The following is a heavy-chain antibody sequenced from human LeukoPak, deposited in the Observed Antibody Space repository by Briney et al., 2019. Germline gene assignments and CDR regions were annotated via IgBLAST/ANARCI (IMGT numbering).Heavy chain of an antibody. CDR1: GFTFSDYF. J-gene: IGHJ1*01. D-gene: IGHD2-21*02. Sequence: GGSLRLSCAASGFTFSDYFMNWVRQAPGKGLEYVSSISGSSRHIYYADSVKGSFTISRDNTKSSLYLQMNSLRVEDMAVYYCXXGYCXXDCYGDWGQXTXXXXSS. V-gene: IGHV3-21*01. CDR2: ISGSSRHI. CDR3: XXGYCXXDCYGD.